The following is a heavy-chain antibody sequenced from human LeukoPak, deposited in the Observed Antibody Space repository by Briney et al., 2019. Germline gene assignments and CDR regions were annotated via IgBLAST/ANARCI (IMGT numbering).Heavy chain of an antibody. V-gene: IGHV1-69*05. J-gene: IGHJ4*02. CDR3: ARAGLHFPRDDFWSGYADPYYFDY. Sequence: GASVKVSCKASGGTFSSYAISWVRQAPGQGLEWMGGIIPIFGTANYAQKFQGRVMITTDESTSTAYMELSSLRSEDTAVYYCARAGLHFPRDDFWSGYADPYYFDYWGQGTLVTVSS. CDR1: GGTFSSYA. D-gene: IGHD3-3*01. CDR2: IIPIFGTA.